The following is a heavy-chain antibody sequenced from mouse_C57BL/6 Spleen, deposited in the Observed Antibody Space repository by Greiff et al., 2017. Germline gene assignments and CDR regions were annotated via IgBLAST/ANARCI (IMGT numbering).Heavy chain of an antibody. Sequence: EVQLQQSGPELVKPGASVKISCKASGYSFTGYYMNWVKQSPEKSLEWIGEINPSTGGTTYNQKFKAKATLTVDKSSSTAYMQLKSLTSEDSAVYYCARGDSPWFAYWGQGTLVTVSA. J-gene: IGHJ3*01. CDR3: ARGDSPWFAY. V-gene: IGHV1-42*01. D-gene: IGHD6-1*01. CDR1: GYSFTGYY. CDR2: INPSTGGT.